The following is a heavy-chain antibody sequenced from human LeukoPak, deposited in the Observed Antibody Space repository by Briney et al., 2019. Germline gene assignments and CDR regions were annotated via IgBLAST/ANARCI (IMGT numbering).Heavy chain of an antibody. J-gene: IGHJ4*02. CDR2: INHSGST. CDR3: ARDGSEGIYY. V-gene: IGHV4-34*01. Sequence: SETLSLTCAVYGGSFSGYYWSWIRQPPGKGLEWIGEINHSGSTNYNPSLKSRVTISVDTSKNQFSLKLSSVTAADTAVYYCARDGSEGIYYWGQGTLVTVSS. CDR1: GGSFSGYY.